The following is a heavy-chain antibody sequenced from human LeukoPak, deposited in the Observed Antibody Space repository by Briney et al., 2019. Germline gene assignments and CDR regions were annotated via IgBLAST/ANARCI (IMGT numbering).Heavy chain of an antibody. CDR1: GYSISSGYY. J-gene: IGHJ4*02. D-gene: IGHD1-14*01. CDR2: IYHSGST. CDR3: ARARGGITRLDY. Sequence: SETLSLTCAVSGYSISSGYYWGWIRQPPGKGLEWIGSIYHSGSTYYNPSLKSRVTISVDTSTNQFSLKLSSVTAADTAVYYCARARGGITRLDYWGQGTLVTVSS. V-gene: IGHV4-38-2*01.